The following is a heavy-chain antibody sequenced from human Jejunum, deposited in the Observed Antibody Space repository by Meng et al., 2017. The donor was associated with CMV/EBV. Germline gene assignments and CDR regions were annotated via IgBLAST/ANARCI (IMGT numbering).Heavy chain of an antibody. Sequence: GGSLRSYYWRWLRQPPGKGLEWIGFIYYSGYTKYNPSLKSRVSISVDTSKNQFSLKLTSVTAADTAVYYCARESKGSGRNNWFDPWGQGTRVTVSS. CDR2: IYYSGYT. CDR3: ARESKGSGRNNWFDP. V-gene: IGHV4-59*01. J-gene: IGHJ5*02. CDR1: GGSLRSYY. D-gene: IGHD3-10*01.